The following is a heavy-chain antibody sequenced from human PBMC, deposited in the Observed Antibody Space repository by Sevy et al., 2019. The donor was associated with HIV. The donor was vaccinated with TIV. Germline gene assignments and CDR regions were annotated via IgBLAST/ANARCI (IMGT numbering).Heavy chain of an antibody. CDR2: IYYNGHI. V-gene: IGHV4-59*08. D-gene: IGHD1-26*01. Sequence: SETLSLTCTVSDGSITSLYWNWIRQPPGKGLEWIANIYYNGHINYNPSLKSRVTLSLDTSKNQFSLGLSSVTAADTAMYYCAGENAWGRGYSWGQGTLVTVSS. J-gene: IGHJ4*02. CDR3: AGENAWGRGYS. CDR1: DGSITSLY.